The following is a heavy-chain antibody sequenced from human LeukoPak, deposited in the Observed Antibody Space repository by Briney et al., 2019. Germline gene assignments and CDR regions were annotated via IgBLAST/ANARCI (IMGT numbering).Heavy chain of an antibody. CDR1: GGSVSSGSYY. Sequence: SETLSLTCSVSGGSVSSGSYYWSWIRQPPGKGLEWIGYIYCSGSTNYNPSLKSRVTISVDTSKNQFSLKLSSVTAADTAVYYCARDSRYYFDSGDYYYRYFDYWGQGTLVTVSS. D-gene: IGHD3-22*01. CDR3: ARDSRYYFDSGDYYYRYFDY. V-gene: IGHV4-61*01. J-gene: IGHJ4*02. CDR2: IYCSGST.